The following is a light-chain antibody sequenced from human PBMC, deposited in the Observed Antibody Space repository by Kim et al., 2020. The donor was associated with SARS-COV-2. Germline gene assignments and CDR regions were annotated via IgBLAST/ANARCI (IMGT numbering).Light chain of an antibody. CDR1: SSDVGCFNY. CDR2: DVS. J-gene: IGLJ3*02. Sequence: GLSVTISCTGTSSDVGCFNYVSWYQQNPGKAPKLMIYDVSKRPSGVPDRFSGSKSGNTAFLTISGLQAEDEADYYCCSYAGSYTLVFGGGTQLTVL. CDR3: CSYAGSYTLV. V-gene: IGLV2-11*01.